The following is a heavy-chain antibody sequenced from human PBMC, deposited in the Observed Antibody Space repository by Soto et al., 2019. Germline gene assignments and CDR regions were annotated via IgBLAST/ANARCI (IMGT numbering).Heavy chain of an antibody. CDR1: GGPFSDYA. CDR3: ARALDYYGSGNYYNRIDY. J-gene: IGHJ4*02. CDR2: IIPMCGTA. V-gene: IGHV1-69*01. D-gene: IGHD3-10*01. Sequence: QVQLVQSGAEVKKPGSSVKVSCKVSGGPFSDYAVSWVRQAPGQGLEWMGGIIPMCGTANYAQKFQGRVTITADESTTTAYMELSSLRSEDTAVYYCARALDYYGSGNYYNRIDYWGQGTLVTVSS.